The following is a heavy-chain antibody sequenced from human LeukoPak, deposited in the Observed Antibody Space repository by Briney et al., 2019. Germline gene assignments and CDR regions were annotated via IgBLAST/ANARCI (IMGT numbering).Heavy chain of an antibody. CDR2: IYYSGST. D-gene: IGHD3-16*01. CDR1: GGSISSGGYY. CDR3: ARGRGGITFGGGWVISWFDP. J-gene: IGHJ5*02. V-gene: IGHV4-31*03. Sequence: SETLSLTCTVSGGSISSGGYYRSWIRQHPGKGLECIGYIYYSGSTYYNPSLKSRVTISVDTSKNQFSLKLSSVTAADTAVYYCARGRGGITFGGGWVISWFDPWGQGTLVTVFS.